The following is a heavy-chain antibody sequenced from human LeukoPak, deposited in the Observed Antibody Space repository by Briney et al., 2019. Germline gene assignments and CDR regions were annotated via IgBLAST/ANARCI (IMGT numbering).Heavy chain of an antibody. V-gene: IGHV3-21*01. CDR1: GFTFSGYS. Sequence: GGSLRLSCAASGFTFSGYSMNWVRQAPGKGLEWVSSISSSSSYIYYADSVKGRFTISRDNSKNTLYLQMNSLRAEDTAVYYCARGPTTVTPRYYYYGMDVWGQGTTVTVSS. CDR3: ARGPTTVTPRYYYYGMDV. D-gene: IGHD4-4*01. J-gene: IGHJ6*02. CDR2: ISSSSSYI.